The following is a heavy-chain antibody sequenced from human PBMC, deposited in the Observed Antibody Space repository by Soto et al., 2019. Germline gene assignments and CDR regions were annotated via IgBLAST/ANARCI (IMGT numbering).Heavy chain of an antibody. Sequence: GGSLRLSCAASGFTFGSYAMHWVRQAPGKGLEWVAVISYVGSDKYYADSVKGRFTISRDNSKNTLYLQMNSLRPEDTAVHYCARPRASSDYFFYYGMDVWGQGTTVTVSS. CDR1: GFTFGSYA. CDR3: ARPRASSDYFFYYGMDV. CDR2: ISYVGSDK. J-gene: IGHJ6*02. V-gene: IGHV3-30-3*01.